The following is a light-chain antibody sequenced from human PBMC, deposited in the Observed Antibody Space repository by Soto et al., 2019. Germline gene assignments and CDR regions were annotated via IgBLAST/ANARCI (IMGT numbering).Light chain of an antibody. V-gene: IGKV4-1*01. CDR1: QSVLYSSTNKNY. CDR2: WAS. Sequence: DIVMTQSPDSLAVSLGERATINCKSSQSVLYSSTNKNYLAWYQQEPGQPPKLLIYWASTRESGVPDRFRGSGSGTDFTLTISSLQAEDVAAYYCQQYYTTPPTFGGGTKVEIK. J-gene: IGKJ4*01. CDR3: QQYYTTPPT.